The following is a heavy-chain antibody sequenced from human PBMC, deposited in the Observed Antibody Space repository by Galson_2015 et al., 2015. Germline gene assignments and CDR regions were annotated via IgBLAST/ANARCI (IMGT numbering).Heavy chain of an antibody. CDR3: VAGIGWLPDY. CDR2: IKHDGREQ. J-gene: IGHJ4*02. Sequence: SLRLSCAASGFSFSNYWLNWVRQAPGKGLEWVATIKHDGREQYYVDSVKGRLTISSDDAANLMYLQMNGLRAGDSAVYYCVAGIGWLPDYWGQGTRVTVSS. CDR1: GFSFSNYW. V-gene: IGHV3-7*01. D-gene: IGHD6-19*01.